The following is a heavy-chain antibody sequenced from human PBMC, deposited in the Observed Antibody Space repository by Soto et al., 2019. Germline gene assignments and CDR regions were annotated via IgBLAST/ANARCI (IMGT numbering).Heavy chain of an antibody. D-gene: IGHD4-17*01. J-gene: IGHJ4*02. CDR2: ISSSSSYI. Sequence: GGSLRLSCAASGFTFSSSSMNWVRQATGKGLEWVSSISSSSSYIYYADSVKGRFTISRDNAKNSLYLQMNSLRAEDTAVYYCASETTVTTGGFDYWGQGTLVTVSS. CDR1: GFTFSSSS. V-gene: IGHV3-21*01. CDR3: ASETTVTTGGFDY.